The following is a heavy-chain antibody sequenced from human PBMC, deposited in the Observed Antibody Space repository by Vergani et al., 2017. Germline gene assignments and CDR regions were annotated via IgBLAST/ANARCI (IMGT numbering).Heavy chain of an antibody. CDR1: GGSISSCGYY. CDR3: ARAKWNDYGDYVPISGMDV. CDR2: IYYSGST. J-gene: IGHJ6*02. V-gene: IGHV4-31*03. Sequence: QVQLQESGPGLVKPSQTLSLTCTVSGGSISSCGYYWSWIRQHXGKGLGWIGYIYYSGSTYYNPSLKSRVTISVDTSNNQFSLKLSSVTATVTAVYYCARAKWNDYGDYVPISGMDVWGQGTTVTVSS. D-gene: IGHD4-17*01.